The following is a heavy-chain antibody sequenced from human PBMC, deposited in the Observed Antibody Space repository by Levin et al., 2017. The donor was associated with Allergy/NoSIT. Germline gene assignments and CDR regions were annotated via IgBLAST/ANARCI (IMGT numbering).Heavy chain of an antibody. CDR3: ARDSVVVVDDIPDYGMDV. D-gene: IGHD2-15*01. CDR2: IWYDGTNK. Sequence: PGGSLRLSCEASGFTFRNYAMHWVRQAPGKGLEWVAVIWYDGTNKYYAGSVKGRFTISRENSKNTVYLQMNRLRVEDTAVYYCARDSVVVVDDIPDYGMDVWGQGTTVTVSS. J-gene: IGHJ6*02. CDR1: GFTFRNYA. V-gene: IGHV3-33*01.